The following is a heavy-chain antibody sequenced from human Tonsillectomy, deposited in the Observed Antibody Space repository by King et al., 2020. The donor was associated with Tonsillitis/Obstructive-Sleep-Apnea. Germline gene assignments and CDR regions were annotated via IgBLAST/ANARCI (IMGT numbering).Heavy chain of an antibody. CDR1: GYTFTGYH. Sequence: QLVQSGAEVKRPGASVKVSCQASGYTFTGYHIHWVRQAPGQGLEWMGWNNPNSGGTNYAQKFQGRVTMTRDTSISTAYMEVSRLRSDDTAVYYCARDLLNRALVYGMDVWGQGTTVTVSS. CDR2: NNPNSGGT. D-gene: IGHD1-26*01. J-gene: IGHJ6*02. V-gene: IGHV1-2*02. CDR3: ARDLLNRALVYGMDV.